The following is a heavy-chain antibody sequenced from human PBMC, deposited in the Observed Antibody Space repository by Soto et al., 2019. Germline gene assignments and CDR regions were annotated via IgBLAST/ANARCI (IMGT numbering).Heavy chain of an antibody. CDR2: IIPILGTA. CDR1: GGTFSSYA. J-gene: IGHJ6*02. Sequence: SVHVSCKASGGTFSSYAIRWVRRAPGQGLEWMGGIIPILGTANYGRKFQGRVTNTAGESTSTAYMELSSVRSEDTAVYYCARDPGYGSGGSCYPFSDYFYCGMDVGGQGTTVTV. CDR3: ARDPGYGSGGSCYPFSDYFYCGMDV. D-gene: IGHD2-15*01. V-gene: IGHV1-69*13.